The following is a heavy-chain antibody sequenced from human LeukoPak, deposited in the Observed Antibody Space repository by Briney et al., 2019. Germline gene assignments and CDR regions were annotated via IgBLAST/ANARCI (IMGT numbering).Heavy chain of an antibody. Sequence: GGSLRLSCAASGLTFSDYYMTWIRQAPGKGLEWVSYISSSSGYTNYADSVKGRFTISRDNARNSLYLQMNSLRAEDTAVYYCARGVAAAGTRWFDPWGQGTLVTVSS. D-gene: IGHD6-13*01. V-gene: IGHV3-11*03. CDR1: GLTFSDYY. CDR2: ISSSSGYT. J-gene: IGHJ5*02. CDR3: ARGVAAAGTRWFDP.